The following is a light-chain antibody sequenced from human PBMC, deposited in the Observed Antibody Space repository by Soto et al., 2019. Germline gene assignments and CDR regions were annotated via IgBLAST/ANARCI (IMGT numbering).Light chain of an antibody. V-gene: IGLV2-23*02. CDR3: CSYAGSSTDV. Sequence: QSVLTQPASVSGSPGQSITISCTGTSSDVGSYNLVSWYQQHPGKAPKLMIYEVSKRPSGVSNRFSGSKSGNTASLTISGLHAEDEADYYCCSYAGSSTDVFGTGTKGTGL. CDR1: SSDVGSYNL. CDR2: EVS. J-gene: IGLJ1*01.